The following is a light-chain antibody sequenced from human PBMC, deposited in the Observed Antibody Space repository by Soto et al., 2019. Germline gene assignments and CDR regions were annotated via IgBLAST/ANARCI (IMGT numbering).Light chain of an antibody. V-gene: IGKV3-20*01. CDR2: GAS. CDR3: QQYGSSPPQT. CDR1: QSVSSSY. Sequence: EIVLTQSPGTLSLSPGERTTLSFRASQSVSSSYLAWYQQKPGQAPRLLIYGASSRATGILDRFSGSGSGTDFTLTISRLEPEDFAVYYCQQYGSSPPQTFGQGTKV. J-gene: IGKJ1*01.